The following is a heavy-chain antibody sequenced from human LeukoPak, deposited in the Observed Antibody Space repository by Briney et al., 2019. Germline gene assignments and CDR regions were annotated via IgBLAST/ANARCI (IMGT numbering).Heavy chain of an antibody. D-gene: IGHD2-15*01. CDR2: IYYTGTT. CDR1: GGSISSYY. J-gene: IGHJ4*02. V-gene: IGHV4-59*01. CDR3: ARGGWRLDY. Sequence: TSETLSLTCTVSGGSISSYYWSWIRQPQGKGLERIGYIYYTGTTNYNPSLKSRVTISVDTSKNQFSLKLSSVTAADTAVYYCARGGWRLDYWGQGTLVTVSS.